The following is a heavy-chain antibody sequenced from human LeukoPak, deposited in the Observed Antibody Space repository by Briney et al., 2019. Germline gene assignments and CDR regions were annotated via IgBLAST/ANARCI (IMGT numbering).Heavy chain of an antibody. D-gene: IGHD3-22*01. CDR2: INTNTGNP. CDR1: GYTFTTYA. Sequence: ASVKVSCKASGYTFTTYAMNWVRQAPGQGLEWVGWINTNTGNPTYAQGFTGRFVFSLDTSVSTAYLQIISLKAEDTAVYYCARHTEYDSSGRPILEIDYWGQGTLVTVSS. V-gene: IGHV7-4-1*02. CDR3: ARHTEYDSSGRPILEIDY. J-gene: IGHJ4*02.